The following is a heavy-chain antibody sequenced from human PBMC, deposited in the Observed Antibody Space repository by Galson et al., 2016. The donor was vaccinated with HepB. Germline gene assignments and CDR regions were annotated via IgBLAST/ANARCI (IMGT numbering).Heavy chain of an antibody. V-gene: IGHV3-21*01. CDR2: FTTSSNYI. D-gene: IGHD3-22*01. Sequence: SLRLSCAASGFTFSSYSMNWVRQAPGKGLEWVSSFTTSSNYIYYADSVKGRFTISRDNAKNSLYLQMNSLRAGDTAVYFCARGSYDSGAYYPTYWGQGTLVTVSS. CDR1: GFTFSSYS. CDR3: ARGSYDSGAYYPTY. J-gene: IGHJ4*02.